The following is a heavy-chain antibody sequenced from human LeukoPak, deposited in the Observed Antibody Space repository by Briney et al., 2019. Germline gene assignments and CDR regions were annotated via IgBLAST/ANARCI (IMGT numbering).Heavy chain of an antibody. D-gene: IGHD1-1*01. CDR2: INPNSGGT. Sequence: ASVKVSCKASGYTFTGYYMQWVLQAPGQGLEWMGWINPNSGGTTCAQKFQGRVTMTRDTSISTAYMELSRLRSDDTAVYYCARDFTPSGRLDPWGQGTLVTVSS. J-gene: IGHJ5*02. CDR1: GYTFTGYY. CDR3: ARDFTPSGRLDP. V-gene: IGHV1-2*02.